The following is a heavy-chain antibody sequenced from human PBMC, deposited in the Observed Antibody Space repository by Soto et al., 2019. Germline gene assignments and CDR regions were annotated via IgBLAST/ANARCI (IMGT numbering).Heavy chain of an antibody. V-gene: IGHV4-61*01. J-gene: IGHJ3*01. CDR3: AREYDRSGSWLD. Sequence: QVQLQESGPGLVKPSETLSLTCTVSGGSVSSGSYYWSWIRQPPGKGLEWIGYIYYSGSTNYNPSLKMRVTISVDTSKNQFSLKLSSVTAADTAVYYCAREYDRSGSWLDWGQGTMVTVSS. CDR2: IYYSGST. D-gene: IGHD3-22*01. CDR1: GGSVSSGSYY.